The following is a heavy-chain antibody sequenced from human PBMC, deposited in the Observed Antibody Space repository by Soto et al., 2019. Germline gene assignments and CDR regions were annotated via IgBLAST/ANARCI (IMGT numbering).Heavy chain of an antibody. V-gene: IGHV3-21*01. D-gene: IGHD3-3*01. J-gene: IGHJ3*02. CDR2: ISSSSSYI. Sequence: PGGSLRLSCAASGFTFSSYSMNWVRQAPGKGLEWVSSISSSSSYIYYADSVKGRFTISRDNAKNSLYLQMNSLRAEDTAVYYCAIGVPVYKDYDFWSGSDRSFDIWGQGTMVTVSS. CDR1: GFTFSSYS. CDR3: AIGVPVYKDYDFWSGSDRSFDI.